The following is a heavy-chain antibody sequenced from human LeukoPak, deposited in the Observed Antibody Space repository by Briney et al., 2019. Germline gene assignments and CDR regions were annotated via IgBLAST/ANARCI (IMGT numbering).Heavy chain of an antibody. CDR2: ISSSGSTI. D-gene: IGHD1-26*01. J-gene: IGHJ3*02. Sequence: GGSLRLSCAASGFTFSSYEMNWVRQAPGKGLEWVSYISSSGSTIYYADSVKGRFTISRDNAKNSLYLQMNSLRAEDTAVYYCARGGSGTPKSIWGQGTMVTVSS. CDR1: GFTFSSYE. V-gene: IGHV3-48*03. CDR3: ARGGSGTPKSI.